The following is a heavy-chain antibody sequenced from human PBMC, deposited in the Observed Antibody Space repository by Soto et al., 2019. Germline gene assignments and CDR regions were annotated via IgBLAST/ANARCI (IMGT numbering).Heavy chain of an antibody. J-gene: IGHJ4*02. Sequence: EVQLLESGGDLIQPGGSLRLSCAASGFTFSSYAMSWVRQAPGKGLGWVLATSSSGGSTFYADSVKGLFTISRDNSRNTLNLQIKSMRAEDTAIYYSAKYQTMTPPRHYLNYWGQGKLVSVSS. CDR1: GFTFSSYA. V-gene: IGHV3-23*01. CDR3: AKYQTMTPPRHYLNY. D-gene: IGHD3-22*01. CDR2: TSSSGGST.